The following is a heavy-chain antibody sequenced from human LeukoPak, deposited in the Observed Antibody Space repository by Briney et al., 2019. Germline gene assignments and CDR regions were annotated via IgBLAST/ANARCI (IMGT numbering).Heavy chain of an antibody. CDR1: GFTFSSYT. J-gene: IGHJ3*02. D-gene: IGHD3-16*01. CDR3: ARVLDLSKRGLDAFDI. CDR2: ISSSSSYI. Sequence: GGSLRLSCAASGFTFSSYTMNWVRQAPGKGLEWVSSISSSSSYIDHADSVKGRFTISRDNAKNSLYLQMNSLRAEDTAVYYCARVLDLSKRGLDAFDIWGQGTMVTVSS. V-gene: IGHV3-21*01.